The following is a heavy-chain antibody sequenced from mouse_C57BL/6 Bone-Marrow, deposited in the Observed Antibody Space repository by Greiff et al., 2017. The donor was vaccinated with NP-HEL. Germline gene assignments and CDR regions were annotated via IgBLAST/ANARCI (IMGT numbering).Heavy chain of an antibody. CDR3: ARGRGLRRAMDY. CDR1: GYTFTSYW. CDR2: IYPGSGST. Sequence: QVQLQQSGAELVKPGASVKMSCKASGYTFTSYWITWVKQRPGQGLEWIGDIYPGSGSTNYNEKFKSKATLTVDTSSSTAYMQLSSLTSEDSAVYYCARGRGLRRAMDYWGQGTSVTVSS. J-gene: IGHJ4*01. V-gene: IGHV1-55*01. D-gene: IGHD2-4*01.